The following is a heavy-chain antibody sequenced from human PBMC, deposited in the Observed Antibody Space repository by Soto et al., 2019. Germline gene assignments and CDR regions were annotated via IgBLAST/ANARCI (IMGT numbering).Heavy chain of an antibody. V-gene: IGHV1-18*01. CDR3: ARDWLGIDY. CDR1: GYTFTSYG. J-gene: IGHJ4*02. CDR2: INPYNGNT. Sequence: QVQLVQSGADVKKPGASVKVSCKASGYTFTSYGISWVRQAPGQGLEWMGWINPYNGNTNYAQKLQGRVTMTTDTSTNTAYMELRSRRSDDTAVYYCARDWLGIDYWGQGTLVTVSS. D-gene: IGHD3-10*01.